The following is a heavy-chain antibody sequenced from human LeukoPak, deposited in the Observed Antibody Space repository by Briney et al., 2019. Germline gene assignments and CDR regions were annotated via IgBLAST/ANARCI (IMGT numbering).Heavy chain of an antibody. CDR3: ARGGWSLDY. J-gene: IGHJ4*02. CDR2: IYYSGST. D-gene: IGHD6-19*01. V-gene: IGHV4-59*01. Sequence: SSETLSLTCTVSGGSISSYYWTWIRQPPGKRLEWIGYIYYSGSTNYNPSLKSQVTISVDTSKNQFSLKLTSVTAADTAVYYCARGGWSLDYWGQGTLVTVSS. CDR1: GGSISSYY.